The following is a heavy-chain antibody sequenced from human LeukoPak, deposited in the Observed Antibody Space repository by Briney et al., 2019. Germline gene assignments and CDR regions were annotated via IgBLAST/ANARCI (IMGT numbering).Heavy chain of an antibody. V-gene: IGHV1-2*02. Sequence: ASVKVSCKASGYTFTGYYMHWVRQAPGQGLEWMGWINPNSGGTNYAQKFQGRVTMTRDTSISTAYMELSRLRSDDTAVYYCALLSSSPGRGGFDPWGRGTLVTVSS. D-gene: IGHD6-6*01. J-gene: IGHJ5*02. CDR2: INPNSGGT. CDR1: GYTFTGYY. CDR3: ALLSSSPGRGGFDP.